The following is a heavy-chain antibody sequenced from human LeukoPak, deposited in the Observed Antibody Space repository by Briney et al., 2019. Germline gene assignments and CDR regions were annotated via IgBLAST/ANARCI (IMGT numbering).Heavy chain of an antibody. CDR1: EYNFRHYG. V-gene: IGHV1-2*02. CDR2: INPNSGGT. CDR3: ATLWTLQQLGDDAFDI. Sequence: GASVKVSCKASEYNFRHYGFTWVRQAPGQGLEWMGWINPNSGGTNYAQKFQGRVTMTRDTSISTAYMELSRLRSDDTAVYYCATLWTLQQLGDDAFDIWGQGTMVTVSS. D-gene: IGHD6-13*01. J-gene: IGHJ3*02.